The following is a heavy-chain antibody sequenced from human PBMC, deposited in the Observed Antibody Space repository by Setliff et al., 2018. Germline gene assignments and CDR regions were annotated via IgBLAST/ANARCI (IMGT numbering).Heavy chain of an antibody. CDR3: AGTYYNFWSALDYYYYGMDV. J-gene: IGHJ6*01. Sequence: GASVKVSCKASGGTFSSYAVTWVRRAPGQGLEWMGRINPNSGGTNYAQKFQGRVTMTRDTSISTAYMELSSLRSEDTAVYYCAGTYYNFWSALDYYYYGMDVWGQGTTVTVS. CDR1: GGTFSSYA. D-gene: IGHD3-3*01. CDR2: INPNSGGT. V-gene: IGHV1-2*06.